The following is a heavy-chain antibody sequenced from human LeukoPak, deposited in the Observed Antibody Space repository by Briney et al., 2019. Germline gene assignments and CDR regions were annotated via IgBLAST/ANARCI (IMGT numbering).Heavy chain of an antibody. V-gene: IGHV3-53*01. CDR1: GFTVSGNY. J-gene: IGHJ4*02. D-gene: IGHD2-2*01. CDR2: IYSGGDT. CDR3: AKEHCSSTSCYRSPPEFDY. Sequence: GGSLRLSCAASGFTVSGNYMSWVRQAPGKGLECVAVIYSGGDTYYADSVKGRFTISRDNSKNTLYLQMNSLRAEDTAVYYCAKEHCSSTSCYRSPPEFDYWGQGTLVTVSS.